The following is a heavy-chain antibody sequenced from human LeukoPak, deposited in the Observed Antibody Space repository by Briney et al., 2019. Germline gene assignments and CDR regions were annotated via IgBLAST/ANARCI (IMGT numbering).Heavy chain of an antibody. D-gene: IGHD1-26*01. CDR1: GFTFSDYG. V-gene: IGHV3-30*02. CDR3: AKSSQWAFDY. J-gene: IGHJ4*02. Sequence: GGSLRLSCAASGFTFSDYGLHWVRQVPGKGLEWVAFIRFDGTNKYYVDSVKGRFTISRDNSKNRLYLVMNSLRSGDTAVYYCAKSSQWAFDYWGQGTLVTVSS. CDR2: IRFDGTNK.